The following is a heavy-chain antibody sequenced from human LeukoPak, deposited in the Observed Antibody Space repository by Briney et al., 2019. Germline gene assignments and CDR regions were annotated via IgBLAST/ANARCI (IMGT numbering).Heavy chain of an antibody. V-gene: IGHV3-30*02. J-gene: IGHJ3*01. Sequence: GGSLRLSCAASGFTFSTSEMLWVRQAPGKGLEWVAFIRFEGTNKFYEDSVKGRFTISRDDSKKTLYVQMNSLRVEDTAVYYCAGNSAEGIHVWGQGTMVTVSS. CDR1: GFTFSTSE. D-gene: IGHD3-10*01. CDR2: IRFEGTNK. CDR3: AGNSAEGIHV.